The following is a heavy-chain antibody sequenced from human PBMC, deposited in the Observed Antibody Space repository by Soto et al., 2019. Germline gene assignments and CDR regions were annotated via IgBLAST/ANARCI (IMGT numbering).Heavy chain of an antibody. J-gene: IGHJ4*02. D-gene: IGHD1-26*01. V-gene: IGHV3-73*01. CDR2: IRSKVNSYAT. CDR1: GFTFSGSA. CDR3: SRQGGSYQDY. Sequence: EVQLVESGGGLVQPGGSLKLSCAASGFTFSGSAMHWVRQASGKGLEWVGRIRSKVNSYATSYAESVKGRFTISRDDSRNTAYLQMNSLKTEDTAVYHCSRQGGSYQDYWGQGTLVTVSS.